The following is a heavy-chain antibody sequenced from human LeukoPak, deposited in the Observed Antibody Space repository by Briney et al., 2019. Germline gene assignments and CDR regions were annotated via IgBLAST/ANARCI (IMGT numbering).Heavy chain of an antibody. CDR2: VSGSGDST. CDR3: AKDTGYNYGYDY. Sequence: PGGSLRLSCSTSGFTFSNYAMTWVRQAPRVGLEWVSLVSGSGDSTYYADSVKGRFTISRDNSKNMLYLQMNSLRAEDTAIYSCAKDTGYNYGYDYWGQGTLATVSS. CDR1: GFTFSNYA. V-gene: IGHV3-23*01. D-gene: IGHD5-18*01. J-gene: IGHJ4*02.